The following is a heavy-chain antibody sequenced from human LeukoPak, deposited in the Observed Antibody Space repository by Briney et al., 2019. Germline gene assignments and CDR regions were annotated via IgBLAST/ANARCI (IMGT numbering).Heavy chain of an antibody. Sequence: SETLSLTCTVSGGSISSGGYYWSWIRQHPGKGLEWIGYIYYSGSTYYNPSLKSRVTISVDTSKNQFSLKLSSVTAADTAVYYCARVGSSGWYASYYYYYYMDVWGKGTTVTVSS. D-gene: IGHD6-19*01. CDR3: ARVGSSGWYASYYYYYYMDV. J-gene: IGHJ6*03. V-gene: IGHV4-31*03. CDR2: IYYSGST. CDR1: GGSISSGGYY.